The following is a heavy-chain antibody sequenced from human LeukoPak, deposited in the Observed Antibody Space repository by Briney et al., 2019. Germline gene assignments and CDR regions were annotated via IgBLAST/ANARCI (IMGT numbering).Heavy chain of an antibody. D-gene: IGHD3-22*01. Sequence: GESLKISCKGSGYRFTTYWIGWVRQVPGKGLEWMGIIYPGDSDTRYSPSFQGQVTISADKSITTAYLQWTSLKASGTAMYYCARQYYDSSDYWGYWGQGTLVTVSS. CDR3: ARQYYDSSDYWGY. CDR2: IYPGDSDT. J-gene: IGHJ4*02. CDR1: GYRFTTYW. V-gene: IGHV5-51*01.